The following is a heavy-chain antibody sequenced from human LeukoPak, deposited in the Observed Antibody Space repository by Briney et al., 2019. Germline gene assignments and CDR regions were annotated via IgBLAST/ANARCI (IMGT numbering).Heavy chain of an antibody. J-gene: IGHJ4*02. Sequence: SETLSLTCTVSGYSISSGNYWGWIRQPPGKGLEWIGSIYHSGSTYYNPSLKSRVTISVDTSKNQFSLKLSSVTAADTAVYYCARQGYSGWYGGDFDYWGQGTLVTVSS. V-gene: IGHV4-38-2*02. CDR2: IYHSGST. CDR3: ARQGYSGWYGGDFDY. D-gene: IGHD6-19*01. CDR1: GYSISSGNY.